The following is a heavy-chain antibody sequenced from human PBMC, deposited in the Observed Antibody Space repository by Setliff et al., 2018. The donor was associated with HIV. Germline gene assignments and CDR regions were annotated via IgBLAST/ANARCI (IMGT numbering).Heavy chain of an antibody. CDR2: IYHVGGT. CDR1: GGSISSGSYY. J-gene: IGHJ5*02. D-gene: IGHD2-15*01. Sequence: PSETLSLTCSVSGGSISSGSYYWNWIRQPAGKGLEWIGRIYHVGGTYYNPSLRSRVTISVDRSKNLFSLKLTSVTAADTAVYYCAKGPVSGVDLWGQGTLVTVSS. CDR3: AKGPVSGVDL. V-gene: IGHV4-39*07.